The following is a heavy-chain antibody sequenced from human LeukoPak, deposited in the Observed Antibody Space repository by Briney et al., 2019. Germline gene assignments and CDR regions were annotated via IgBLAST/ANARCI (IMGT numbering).Heavy chain of an antibody. J-gene: IGHJ5*02. Sequence: GGSLRLSCAASGFTFTNSAMHWVRQAPGKGLEWVAVIWSDGSKTYYADSVKGRFTISRDNSKNTLYLQMNSLRVEDTAVYYCARGVAAAGNPNYFDPWGQGTLVTVPS. D-gene: IGHD6-13*01. V-gene: IGHV3-33*01. CDR3: ARGVAAAGNPNYFDP. CDR1: GFTFTNSA. CDR2: IWSDGSKT.